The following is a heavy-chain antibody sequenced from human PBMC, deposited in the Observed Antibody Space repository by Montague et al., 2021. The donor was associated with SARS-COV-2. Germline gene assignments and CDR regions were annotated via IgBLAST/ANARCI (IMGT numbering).Heavy chain of an antibody. V-gene: IGHV4-59*13. CDR1: GGSISRYH. D-gene: IGHD3-22*01. CDR2: IDYSGST. Sequence: SKTLSLTCTVSGGSISRYHWSWIRQPPGKGLEWIGYIDYSGSTKYNPSLKSRVTISVDTSKNQFSLKLNSVTAADTAVYYCARELGYDSSGYYAYFDYWGQGTLVTVS. J-gene: IGHJ4*02. CDR3: ARELGYDSSGYYAYFDY.